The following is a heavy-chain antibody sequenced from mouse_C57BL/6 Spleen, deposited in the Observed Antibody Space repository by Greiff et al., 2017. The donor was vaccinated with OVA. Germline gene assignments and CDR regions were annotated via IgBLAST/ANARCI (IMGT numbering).Heavy chain of an antibody. CDR3: ASDYDYDDGYAVDY. Sequence: VQLQQSGPELVKPGASVKISCKASGYTFTDYYMNWVKQSHGKSLEWIGDINPNNGGTSYNQKFKGKATLTVDKSSSTAYMELRSLTSEDSAVYYCASDYDYDDGYAVDYWGQGTSVTVSS. CDR1: GYTFTDYY. J-gene: IGHJ4*01. CDR2: INPNNGGT. V-gene: IGHV1-26*01. D-gene: IGHD2-4*01.